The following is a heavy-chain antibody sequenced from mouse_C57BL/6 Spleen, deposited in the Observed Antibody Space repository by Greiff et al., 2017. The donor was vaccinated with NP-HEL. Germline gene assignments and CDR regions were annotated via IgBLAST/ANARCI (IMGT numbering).Heavy chain of an antibody. Sequence: QVQLQQPGAELVRPGSSVKLSCKASGYTFTSYWMHWVKQRPIQGLEWIGNIDPSDSETHYNQKFKDKATLTVDKSSSTAYRQLSSLTSEDSAVYYCARRSNPSYAMDYWGQGTSVTVSS. D-gene: IGHD2-5*01. CDR3: ARRSNPSYAMDY. CDR1: GYTFTSYW. CDR2: IDPSDSET. V-gene: IGHV1-52*01. J-gene: IGHJ4*01.